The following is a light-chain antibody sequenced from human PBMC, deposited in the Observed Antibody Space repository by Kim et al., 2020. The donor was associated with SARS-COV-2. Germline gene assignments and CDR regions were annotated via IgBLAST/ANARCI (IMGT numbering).Light chain of an antibody. Sequence: VLTQPPSVSGAPGQRVTISCTGSSSNIGAGYEVHWYQQLPGTAPKLLIYGDTDRPSGVPDRFSGSKSGTSASLDITGLQAEDEADYYCQSYDSSLRVVFGGGTKVTVL. J-gene: IGLJ2*01. CDR1: SSNIGAGYE. CDR3: QSYDSSLRVV. V-gene: IGLV1-40*01. CDR2: GDT.